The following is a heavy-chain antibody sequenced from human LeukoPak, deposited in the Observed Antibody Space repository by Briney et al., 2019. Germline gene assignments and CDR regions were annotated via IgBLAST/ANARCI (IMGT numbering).Heavy chain of an antibody. V-gene: IGHV4-39*01. CDR2: IYYSGST. J-gene: IGHJ6*02. CDR3: ASHYYGMDV. Sequence: SETLTLTCTVSGGSISSSSYYWGWIRQPPGKGLEWIGSIYYSGSTYYNPSLKSRVTISADTSKNQFSLKVRSVTAADTAVYYCASHYYGMDVWGQGTTVTVSS. CDR1: GGSISSSSYY.